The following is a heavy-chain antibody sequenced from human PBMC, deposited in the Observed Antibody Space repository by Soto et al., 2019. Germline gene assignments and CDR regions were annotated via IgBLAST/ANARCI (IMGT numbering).Heavy chain of an antibody. Sequence: PGGSMRLSCAASGFTFNTYAMNWVRQAPGKRLEWVSTVSGSADSTYYADSVKGRFTISRDNSKNTLHLQMNSLRAEDTAIYYCAKGSTGDCSSTSCLYYFDFWGQGTLVTGS. CDR2: VSGSADST. D-gene: IGHD2-2*01. J-gene: IGHJ4*02. CDR3: AKGSTGDCSSTSCLYYFDF. V-gene: IGHV3-23*01. CDR1: GFTFNTYA.